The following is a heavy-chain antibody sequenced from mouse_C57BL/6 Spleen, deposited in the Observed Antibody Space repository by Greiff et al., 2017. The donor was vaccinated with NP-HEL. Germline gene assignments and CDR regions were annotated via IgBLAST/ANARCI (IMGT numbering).Heavy chain of an antibody. CDR2: ISSGSSTI. J-gene: IGHJ2*01. CDR1: GFTFSDYG. CDR3: ARDPYYGNYGGYFDY. Sequence: VQGVESGGGLVKPGGSLKLSCAASGFTFSDYGMHWVRQAPEKGLEWVAYISSGSSTIYYADTVKGRFTISRDNAKNTLFLQMTSLRSEDTAMYYCARDPYYGNYGGYFDYWGQGTTLTVSS. V-gene: IGHV5-17*01. D-gene: IGHD2-10*01.